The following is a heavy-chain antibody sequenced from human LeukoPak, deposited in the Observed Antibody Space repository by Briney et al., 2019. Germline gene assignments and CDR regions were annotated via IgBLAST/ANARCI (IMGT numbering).Heavy chain of an antibody. D-gene: IGHD6-13*01. V-gene: IGHV3-53*01. J-gene: IGHJ4*02. CDR2: IYSPGGT. CDR1: GFTVSRHY. Sequence: GGSLRLSCAASGFTVSRHYMSWVRQAPGKGLEWVSIIYSPGGTYYADSVKGRFTISRDDSKNTLYLQMNCLRAEDTAVYYCARVSSRSFYFDYWGQGTLVAVSS. CDR3: ARVSSRSFYFDY.